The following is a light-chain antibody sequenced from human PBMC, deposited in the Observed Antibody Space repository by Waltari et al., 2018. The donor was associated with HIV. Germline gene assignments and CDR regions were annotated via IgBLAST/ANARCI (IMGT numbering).Light chain of an antibody. V-gene: IGKV1-39*01. CDR1: QSISRY. CDR3: QQSYSTLT. J-gene: IGKJ4*01. Sequence: DIQMTPSPSSLSASVGDRVTITCRASQSISRYLNWYQQKPGKAPKLLIYAASSLQSGVPSRFSGSRSGTDFTLTISSLQPEDFATYYCQQSYSTLTFGGGTKVEIK. CDR2: AAS.